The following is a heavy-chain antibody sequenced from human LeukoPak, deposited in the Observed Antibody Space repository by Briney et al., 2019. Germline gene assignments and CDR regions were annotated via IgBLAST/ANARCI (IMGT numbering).Heavy chain of an antibody. J-gene: IGHJ3*02. CDR2: IYYSGST. D-gene: IGHD6-19*01. V-gene: IGHV4-39*01. Sequence: SETLSLTCTVSGGSISSSSYHWGWIRQPPGKGLEWIGSIYYSGSTYYNPSLKSRVTISVDTSKNQFSLKLSSVTAADTAVYYCARRIAVAGDAFDIWGQGTMVTVSS. CDR3: ARRIAVAGDAFDI. CDR1: GGSISSSSYH.